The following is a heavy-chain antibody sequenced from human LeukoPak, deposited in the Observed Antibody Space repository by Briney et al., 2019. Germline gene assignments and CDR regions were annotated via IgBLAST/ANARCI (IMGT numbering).Heavy chain of an antibody. J-gene: IGHJ4*02. Sequence: SETLSLTCTVSGGSISSYYWSWIRQPPGKGLEWIGYIYYSGTTSYNPSLKSRVTISLDTSKNQFSLKLSSVTAADTAVYYCARGKHSSSWSYYFDYWGQGTLVTVSS. CDR3: ARGKHSSSWSYYFDY. CDR2: IYYSGTT. V-gene: IGHV4-59*01. D-gene: IGHD6-13*01. CDR1: GGSISSYY.